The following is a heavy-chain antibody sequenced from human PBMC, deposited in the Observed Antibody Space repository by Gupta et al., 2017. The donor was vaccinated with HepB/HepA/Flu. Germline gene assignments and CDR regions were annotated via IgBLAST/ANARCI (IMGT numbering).Heavy chain of an antibody. CDR2: INNSGST. Sequence: QVQLQQWGAGLLKPSETLSLSCAVYGGSSSGYYWCWTRQPPGKGLERIGEINNSGSTNYNPSLKGRVTLSVDTSKNQFSLKLSSVTAADTAVYYCARATYYDFWSGYYRRGAYYYYMDVWGKGTTVTVSS. D-gene: IGHD3-3*01. J-gene: IGHJ6*03. V-gene: IGHV4-34*01. CDR3: ARATYYDFWSGYYRRGAYYYYMDV. CDR1: GGSSSGYY.